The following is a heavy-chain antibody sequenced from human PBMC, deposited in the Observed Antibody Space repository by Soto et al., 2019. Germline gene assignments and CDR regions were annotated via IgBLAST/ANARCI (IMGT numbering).Heavy chain of an antibody. J-gene: IGHJ5*02. V-gene: IGHV3-48*01. D-gene: IGHD5-12*01. CDR2: ISSSSSTI. CDR3: ARDYSGYDWVNWFDP. CDR1: GFTFSSYS. Sequence: HPGGSLRLSCAASGFTFSSYSMNWVRQAPGKGLEWVSYISSSSSTIYYADSVKGRFTISRDNAKNSLYLQMNSLRAEDTAVYYCARDYSGYDWVNWFDPWGQGTLVTVSS.